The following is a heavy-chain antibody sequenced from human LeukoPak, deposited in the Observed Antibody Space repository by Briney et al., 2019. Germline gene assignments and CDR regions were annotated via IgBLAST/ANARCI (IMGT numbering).Heavy chain of an antibody. CDR2: VYYTGST. Sequence: SETLSLTCTVSGGSIRTYYWSWTRQPPGKGLEWIGYVYYTGSTHYNPSIKSRVTISVDTSKNQFSLKLSSVTAADTAVYYCARAGLLGYCSGGSCYGIDYWGQGTLVTVSS. CDR1: GGSIRTYY. V-gene: IGHV4-59*01. CDR3: ARAGLLGYCSGGSCYGIDY. J-gene: IGHJ4*02. D-gene: IGHD2-15*01.